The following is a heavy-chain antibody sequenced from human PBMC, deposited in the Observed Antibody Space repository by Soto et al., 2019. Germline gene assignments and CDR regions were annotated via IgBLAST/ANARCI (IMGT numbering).Heavy chain of an antibody. CDR3: ARDLKPYYYDSSRYQNWFDP. J-gene: IGHJ5*02. V-gene: IGHV3-11*06. Sequence: GGSLRLSCAASRFIFSDYYMSWIRQAPGKGLEWVSYISSSSSYTNYADSVKGRFTISRDNAKKSLYLQMNSLRAEDTAVYYCARDLKPYYYDSSRYQNWFDPWGQGTLVTVSS. D-gene: IGHD3-22*01. CDR1: RFIFSDYY. CDR2: ISSSSSYT.